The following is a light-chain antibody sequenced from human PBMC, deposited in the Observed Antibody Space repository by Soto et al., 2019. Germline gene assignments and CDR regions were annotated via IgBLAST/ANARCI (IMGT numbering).Light chain of an antibody. J-gene: IGKJ5*01. CDR1: QSVSSSY. CDR2: GAS. CDR3: QQRSNWPPIT. Sequence: EIVLTQSPATLSLSPGERATLSCRASQSVSSSYLAWYQQKPGQAPRLLIYGASSRASGIPDRFSGGGSGTDFTLTIRRLEPEDFAVYYCQQRSNWPPITFGQGTRLEIK. V-gene: IGKV3D-20*02.